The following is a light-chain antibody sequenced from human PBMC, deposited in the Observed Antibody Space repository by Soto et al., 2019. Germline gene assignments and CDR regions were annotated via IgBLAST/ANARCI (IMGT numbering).Light chain of an antibody. J-gene: IGKJ2*01. CDR1: QGNNSF. V-gene: IGKV1-9*01. Sequence: IQLTQSPSSLSASVGDRVTISCRASQGNNSFVAWYQQKSGKAPKLLLYAASTLQSGVPSRFSGSGSGTDFTITISSLQPEDFATYYCQQLNDRRFSFGQGTKLDIK. CDR3: QQLNDRRFS. CDR2: AAS.